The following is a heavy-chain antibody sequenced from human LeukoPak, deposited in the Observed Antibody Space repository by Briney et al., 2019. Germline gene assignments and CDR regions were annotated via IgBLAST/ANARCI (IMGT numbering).Heavy chain of an antibody. Sequence: PSETLSLTCTVSSGSITTTSYYWGWIRQPPGKGLEWIGSIYYSGSTYYNPSLKSRVTLSVDTSKNRFSLKLSSVTAADTAVFYCARFIAATATEYYFDYWGQGILVTVSS. J-gene: IGHJ4*02. D-gene: IGHD6-13*01. CDR2: IYYSGST. CDR3: ARFIAATATEYYFDY. CDR1: SGSITTTSYY. V-gene: IGHV4-39*07.